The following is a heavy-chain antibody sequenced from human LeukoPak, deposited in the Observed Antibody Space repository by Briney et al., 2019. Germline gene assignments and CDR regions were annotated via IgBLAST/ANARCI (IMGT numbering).Heavy chain of an antibody. J-gene: IGHJ5*02. D-gene: IGHD5-12*01. CDR1: GGSFSGYY. CDR2: INHSGST. V-gene: IGHV4-34*01. Sequence: SETLSLTCAVSGGSFSGYYWSWIRQPPGKGLEWIGEINHSGSTNYNPSLKSRVTISVDTSKNQFSLKLSSVTAADTAVYYCVRGGGYDSWFDGWGQGTLVTASS. CDR3: VRGGGYDSWFDG.